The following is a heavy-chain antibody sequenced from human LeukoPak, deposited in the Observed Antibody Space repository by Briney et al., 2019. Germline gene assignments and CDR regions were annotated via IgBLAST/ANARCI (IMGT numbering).Heavy chain of an antibody. CDR1: SYSISSGYY. J-gene: IGHJ4*02. D-gene: IGHD5-12*01. Sequence: PSENLSLTCAVSSYSISSGYYWGWIRQPPGEGLGWIGSIIHSGSNYYNPSLRSRVTISVDTFKNQFSLKMRSVTAADTAVYYCARRATTDYYFDNWGQGTLVTVSS. CDR2: IIHSGSN. V-gene: IGHV4-38-2*01. CDR3: ARRATTDYYFDN.